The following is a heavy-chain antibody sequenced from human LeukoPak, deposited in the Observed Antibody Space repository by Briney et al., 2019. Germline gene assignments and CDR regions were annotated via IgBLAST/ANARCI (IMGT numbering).Heavy chain of an antibody. J-gene: IGHJ3*02. D-gene: IGHD6-19*01. CDR1: GYTFTGYY. CDR2: INPNSGGT. Sequence: ASVKVSCKASGYTFTGYYMHWVRQAPGQGLEWMGWINPNSGGTNYAQKFQGRVTMTRDTSISTAYMELSSLRSEDTAVYYCARDLRVRSSGWLAMKAREPTGAFDIWGQGTMVTVSS. V-gene: IGHV1-2*02. CDR3: ARDLRVRSSGWLAMKAREPTGAFDI.